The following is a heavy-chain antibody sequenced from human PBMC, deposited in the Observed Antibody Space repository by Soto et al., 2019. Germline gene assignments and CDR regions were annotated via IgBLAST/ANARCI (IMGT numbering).Heavy chain of an antibody. V-gene: IGHV4-34*01. CDR2: INHSGST. CDR1: GGSFSGYY. Sequence: SETLSLTCAVYGGSFSGYYWTWIRQPPGTGLEWIGEINHSGSTNYNPSLKSRVTISVDTSKNQFSLKLTSVTAADTAVYYCAREKITGLFDYWGQGTLVTISS. CDR3: AREKITGLFDY. J-gene: IGHJ4*02. D-gene: IGHD2-8*02.